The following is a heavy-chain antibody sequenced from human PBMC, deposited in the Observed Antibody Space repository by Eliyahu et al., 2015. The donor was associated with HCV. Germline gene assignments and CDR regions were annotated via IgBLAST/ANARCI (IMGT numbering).Heavy chain of an antibody. CDR1: GFSLSTSGMR. V-gene: IGHV2-70*04. CDR3: ARDITGTTRFDY. Sequence: QVTLKESGPALVKPTQTLTLTCTFSGFSLSTSGMRVVWIRQPPGKALEWLARIDWDDEKFYSASLKTRLTISKDTSKNQVVLTVTNMDPVDTATYYCARDITGTTRFDYWGQGTLATVPS. CDR2: IDWDDEK. D-gene: IGHD1-7*01. J-gene: IGHJ4*02.